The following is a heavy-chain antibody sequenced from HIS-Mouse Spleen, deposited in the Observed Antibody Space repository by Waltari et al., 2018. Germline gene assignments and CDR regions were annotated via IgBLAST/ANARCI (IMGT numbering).Heavy chain of an antibody. CDR1: GGSIRSSSYY. D-gene: IGHD6-13*01. CDR2: IYYSGST. V-gene: IGHV4-39*07. J-gene: IGHJ2*01. Sequence: QLQLQESGPGLVTPSETLSLTCTVSGGSIRSSSYYWGWNRQPPGKGLEWIGSIYYSGSTYYNPSLKSRVTISVDTSKNQFSLKLSSVTAADTAVYYCAREIPYSSSWYDWYFDLWGRGTLVTVSS. CDR3: AREIPYSSSWYDWYFDL.